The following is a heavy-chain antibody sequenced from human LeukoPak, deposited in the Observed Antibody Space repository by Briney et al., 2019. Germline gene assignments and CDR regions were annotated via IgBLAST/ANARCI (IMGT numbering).Heavy chain of an antibody. Sequence: GGSLRLSCAASGFTVSSNYMSWVRQAPGKGLEWVSVIYSGGSTYYADSVKGRFTISRDNSKNTLYLQMNSLRAEDTAVYYCARTDRIYGMDVWGQGTTVTVSS. CDR2: IYSGGST. J-gene: IGHJ6*02. CDR1: GFTVSSNY. V-gene: IGHV3-66*01. CDR3: ARTDRIYGMDV.